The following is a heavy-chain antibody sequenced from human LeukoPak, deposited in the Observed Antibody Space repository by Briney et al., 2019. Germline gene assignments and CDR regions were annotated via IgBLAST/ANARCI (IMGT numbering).Heavy chain of an antibody. D-gene: IGHD4-17*01. J-gene: IGHJ4*02. CDR1: GFSVTYNY. V-gene: IGHV3-53*01. Sequence: GGSLRLSCAVSGFSVTYNYLSWVRQAPGKGLEWVSLIYTGGITYYADSVKGRFTISRDNSRNMLFLQMNSLRAEDTAVYYCAKYDDYVPFDYWGQGTLVTVSS. CDR2: IYTGGIT. CDR3: AKYDDYVPFDY.